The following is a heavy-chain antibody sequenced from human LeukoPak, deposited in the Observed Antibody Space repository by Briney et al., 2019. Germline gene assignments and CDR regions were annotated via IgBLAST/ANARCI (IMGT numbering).Heavy chain of an antibody. V-gene: IGHV1-2*02. CDR2: INPNTGGT. CDR1: GDAFTGYY. J-gene: IGHJ4*02. Sequence: ASVKVSCKASGDAFTGYYMHWVRQAPGQGLEWMGWINPNTGGTNYAQKFQGRATMTRDTSISTAHMELSRLTFVDTAVYYCARAASGDYFDYWGQGTLVTVSS. D-gene: IGHD3-10*01. CDR3: ARAASGDYFDY.